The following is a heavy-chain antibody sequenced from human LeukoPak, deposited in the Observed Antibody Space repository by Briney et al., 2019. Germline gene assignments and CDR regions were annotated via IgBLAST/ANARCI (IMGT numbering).Heavy chain of an antibody. D-gene: IGHD5-12*01. CDR3: ARGFRYSGYDLLSEVDY. CDR2: MNPNSGNT. J-gene: IGHJ4*02. Sequence: GASVKVSCKASGYTFTSYDINWVRQATGQGLEWMGWMNPNSGNTGYAQKFQGRVTMTRNTSISTAYMELSSLRSEDTAVYYCARGFRYSGYDLLSEVDYWGQGTLVTVSS. V-gene: IGHV1-8*01. CDR1: GYTFTSYD.